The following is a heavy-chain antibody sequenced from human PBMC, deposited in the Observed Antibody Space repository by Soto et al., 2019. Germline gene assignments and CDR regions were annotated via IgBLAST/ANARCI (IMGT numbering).Heavy chain of an antibody. CDR2: ISSTSTTL. J-gene: IGHJ6*02. Sequence: ESGGGLVQPGESLRLSCVVSGFNFRAYSMNWVRQAPGKGLEWISYISSTSTTLYYADSVKGRFTISRDTDQKSLFLQMNSLRAEDTAVYYCAKDLGPLRLLNYYFYGLDVWGQGTTVTVSS. D-gene: IGHD2-15*01. V-gene: IGHV3-48*01. CDR3: AKDLGPLRLLNYYFYGLDV. CDR1: GFNFRAYS.